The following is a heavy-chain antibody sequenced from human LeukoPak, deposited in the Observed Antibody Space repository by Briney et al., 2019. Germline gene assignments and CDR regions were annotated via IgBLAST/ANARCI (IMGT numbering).Heavy chain of an antibody. D-gene: IGHD6-13*01. J-gene: IGHJ2*01. V-gene: IGHV4-39*07. CDR3: ARVSTSWYQDWYFDL. CDR2: IYYTGST. Sequence: SETLSLTCTVSGGSISTSSYYWGWIRQPPGKGLEWIGSIYYTGSTYYNPSLKSRVTISVDTSKHQFSLKLRSVTAADTAVYYCARVSTSWYQDWYFDLWGRGTLVTVSS. CDR1: GGSISTSSYY.